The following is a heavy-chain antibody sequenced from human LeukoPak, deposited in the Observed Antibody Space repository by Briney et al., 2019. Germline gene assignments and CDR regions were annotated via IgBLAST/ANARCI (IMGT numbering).Heavy chain of an antibody. D-gene: IGHD6-19*01. CDR1: GFTVSSNY. Sequence: HHGGSLRLSCAPSGFTVSSNYMSCVRRAPGEGLECVSDIYSGGSTYYADSVKGRFTISRDNSKNTLYLQMNILRAEDTAVYYCARDLYSSGWYVDYWGQGTLVTVSS. V-gene: IGHV3-53*01. CDR3: ARDLYSSGWYVDY. J-gene: IGHJ4*02. CDR2: IYSGGST.